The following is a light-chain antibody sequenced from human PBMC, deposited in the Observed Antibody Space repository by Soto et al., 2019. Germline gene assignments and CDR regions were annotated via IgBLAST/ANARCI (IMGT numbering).Light chain of an antibody. CDR2: DVS. CDR1: SSDVGGYNY. CDR3: SSYTSSSTLV. V-gene: IGLV2-14*01. J-gene: IGLJ2*01. Sequence: QSALTQPASVSGSPGQSITISCTGTSSDVGGYNYVSWYQQHAGKAPKLMIYDVSNRPSGVSNRFSGSKSGNTASLTISGLHAEDEADYYCSSYTSSSTLVFGGGTKVTVL.